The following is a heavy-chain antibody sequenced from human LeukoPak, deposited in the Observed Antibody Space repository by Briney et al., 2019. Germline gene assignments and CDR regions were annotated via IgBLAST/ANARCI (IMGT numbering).Heavy chain of an antibody. CDR1: GGSFSGYY. CDR2: INHSGST. D-gene: IGHD2-2*01. J-gene: IGHJ4*02. V-gene: IGHV4-34*01. Sequence: AETQSLTCAVYGGSFSGYYWSWIRQPPGKGLEWIGEINHSGSTNYNPSLKSRVTISVDTSKNQFSLKLSSVTAADTAVYYCARGPKVVVPAANLFDYWGQGTLVTVSS. CDR3: ARGPKVVVPAANLFDY.